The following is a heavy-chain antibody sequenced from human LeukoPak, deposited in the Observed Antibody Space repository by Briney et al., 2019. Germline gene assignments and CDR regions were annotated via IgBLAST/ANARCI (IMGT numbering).Heavy chain of an antibody. Sequence: GGSLRLSCAASGFTFSSYSMNWVRQAPGKGLEWVSSISSSSSYIYYADSVKGRFTISRDNAKNSLYLQMNSLRAEDTAVYYCARVQWLVEGGFDYWGQGTLVTVSS. CDR1: GFTFSSYS. CDR3: ARVQWLVEGGFDY. CDR2: ISSSSSYI. V-gene: IGHV3-21*01. D-gene: IGHD6-19*01. J-gene: IGHJ4*02.